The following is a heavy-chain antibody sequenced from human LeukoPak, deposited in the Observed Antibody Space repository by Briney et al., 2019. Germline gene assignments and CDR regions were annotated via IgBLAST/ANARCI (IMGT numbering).Heavy chain of an antibody. J-gene: IGHJ5*02. CDR3: ARRIAARRGWFDP. D-gene: IGHD6-6*01. Sequence: PSETLSLTCTVSGGSISSYYWSWIRQPPGKGLEWIGYIYTSGSTNYNPSLKSRVTLSVDTSKNQFSLKLSSVTAADTAVYYCARRIAARRGWFDPWGQGTLVTVSS. CDR2: IYTSGST. V-gene: IGHV4-4*09. CDR1: GGSISSYY.